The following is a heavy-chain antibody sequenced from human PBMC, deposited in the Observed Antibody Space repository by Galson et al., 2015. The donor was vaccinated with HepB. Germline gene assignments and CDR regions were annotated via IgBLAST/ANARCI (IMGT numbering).Heavy chain of an antibody. J-gene: IGHJ6*02. V-gene: IGHV3-48*01. CDR3: ARLVVPAAPGDYYYYGMDV. CDR1: GFTFSSYS. CDR2: ISSSSSTI. D-gene: IGHD2-2*01. Sequence: SLRLSCAASGFTFSSYSMNWVRQAPGKGLEWVSYISSSSSTIYYADSVKGRFTISRDNAKNSLYLQMNSLRAEDTAVYYCARLVVPAAPGDYYYYGMDVWGQGTTVTVSS.